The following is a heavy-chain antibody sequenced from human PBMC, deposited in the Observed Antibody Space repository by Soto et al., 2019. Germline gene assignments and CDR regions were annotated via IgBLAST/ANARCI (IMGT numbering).Heavy chain of an antibody. J-gene: IGHJ1*01. CDR3: AKRDVGAGYHH. Sequence: PGGSLRLSCTASGFIFSNYWIHWVRQAPGKGLVWVSRINNDGSSTDYVDSVKGRFTISRGNAKNTLYLQMNSLRAEDTAVYYCAKRDVGAGYHHWGQGTLVTVSS. V-gene: IGHV3-74*01. CDR2: INNDGSST. D-gene: IGHD2-2*01. CDR1: GFIFSNYW.